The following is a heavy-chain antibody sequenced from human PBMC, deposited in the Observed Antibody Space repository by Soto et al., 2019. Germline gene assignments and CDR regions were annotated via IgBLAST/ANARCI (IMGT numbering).Heavy chain of an antibody. D-gene: IGHD3-9*01. CDR3: ARSAPFDIYGISHVEF. J-gene: IGHJ4*02. Sequence: ASVKVSCKASGYTFTNFGISWVRQAPGQGLEWVGGISANNGNTKYSQKFQGRVALTTETSASTAYMELRSLRSDDTAVYYCARSAPFDIYGISHVEFWGQGTLVTVSS. CDR1: GYTFTNFG. CDR2: ISANNGNT. V-gene: IGHV1-18*01.